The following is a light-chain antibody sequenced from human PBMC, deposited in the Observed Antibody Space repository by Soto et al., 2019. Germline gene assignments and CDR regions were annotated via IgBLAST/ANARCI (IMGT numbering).Light chain of an antibody. J-gene: IGLJ1*01. CDR3: SSYTSSSSPFV. V-gene: IGLV2-14*01. CDR2: EVS. Sequence: QSALTQPASVSGSPGQSITISSTGTSSDVGGYNYVSWYQQRPGKAPKLMIYEVSNRPSGVSNRFSGSKSGNTASLTISAIQAEDEADYYCSSYTSSSSPFVFGTGTKVTAL. CDR1: SSDVGGYNY.